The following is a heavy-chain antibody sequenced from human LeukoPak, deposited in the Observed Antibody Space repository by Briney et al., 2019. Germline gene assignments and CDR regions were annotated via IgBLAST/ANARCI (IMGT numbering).Heavy chain of an antibody. CDR1: GFTFSSYS. CDR3: ARGLAARTVDY. D-gene: IGHD6-6*01. J-gene: IGHJ4*02. V-gene: IGHV4-34*01. CDR2: INHSGST. Sequence: VSLGHSCAASGFTFSSYSMNWVRQAPGKGLEWIGEINHSGSTNYNPSLKSRVTISVDTSKNQFSLKLSSVTAADTAVYYCARGLAARTVDYWGQGTLVTVSS.